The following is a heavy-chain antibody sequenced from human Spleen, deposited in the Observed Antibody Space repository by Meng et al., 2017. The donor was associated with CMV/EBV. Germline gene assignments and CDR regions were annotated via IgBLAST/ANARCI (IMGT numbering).Heavy chain of an antibody. V-gene: IGHV6-1*01. CDR3: TRDILGGFDP. Sequence: CVLSGDSVSSKSAAWNWIRQSPSRGLEWLGRTYYRSKWYSEYAVSVKSRIAVNPDTSKNQFSLQLRSVTPEDTAVYYCTRDILGGFDPWGQGTLDTVSS. CDR2: TYYRSKWYS. CDR1: GDSVSSKSAA. J-gene: IGHJ5*02. D-gene: IGHD2-21*01.